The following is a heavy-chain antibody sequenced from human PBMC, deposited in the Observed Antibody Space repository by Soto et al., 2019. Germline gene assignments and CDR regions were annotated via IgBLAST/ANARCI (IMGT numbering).Heavy chain of an antibody. CDR2: IIPIFGTP. CDR3: ARDRDDYGSGNYYNRIDV. CDR1: GGIFSTYA. D-gene: IGHD3-10*01. V-gene: IGHV1-69*01. Sequence: QVQLVQSGAEVKKPGSSVKVSCKVSGGIFSTYAISWVRQAPGQGLEWMGGIIPIFGTPNYAQRFHCRVTITADESTTTSDMELSRLKSEDTAVYYCARDRDDYGSGNYYNRIDVWGQGTLVTVSS. J-gene: IGHJ4*02.